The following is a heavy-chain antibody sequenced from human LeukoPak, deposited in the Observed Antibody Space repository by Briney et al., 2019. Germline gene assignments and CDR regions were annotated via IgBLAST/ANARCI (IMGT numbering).Heavy chain of an antibody. D-gene: IGHD3-16*01. CDR2: VFNNGGT. CDR1: GGSIGSYH. J-gene: IGHJ4*02. V-gene: IGHV4-59*01. CDR3: GPWYGGSVLAY. Sequence: PSETLSLTCSVSGGSIGSYHWNWIRQPSGKGLEWIGIVFNNGGTKHNPSLKSRVAISVDTSKNQFALKLSSVTAADTAVYYCGPWYGGSVLAYWAQGPLLIASS.